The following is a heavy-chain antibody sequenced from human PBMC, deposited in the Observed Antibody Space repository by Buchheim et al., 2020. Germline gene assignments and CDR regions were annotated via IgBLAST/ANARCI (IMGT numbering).Heavy chain of an antibody. Sequence: QVQLQESGPGLVKPSETLSLTCTVSGGSICSYYWSWIRQPPGKGLEWIGYIYYSGSTNYNPSLKSRVTISVDTSKNQFSLKLSSVTAADTAVYYCARDNRQGDFWSGYYPDYYYGMDVWGQGTT. CDR1: GGSICSYY. V-gene: IGHV4-59*01. CDR2: IYYSGST. J-gene: IGHJ6*02. D-gene: IGHD3-3*01. CDR3: ARDNRQGDFWSGYYPDYYYGMDV.